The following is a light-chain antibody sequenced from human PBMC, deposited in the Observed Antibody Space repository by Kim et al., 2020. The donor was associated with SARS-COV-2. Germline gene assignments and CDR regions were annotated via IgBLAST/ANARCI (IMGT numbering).Light chain of an antibody. V-gene: IGKV4-1*01. CDR2: WAS. Sequence: DIVMTQSPDSLAVSLGERATINCKSSQSVLYSSNNENYLAWYQQKPGQPTKLLIYWASTRESGVPDRFSGSGAGTDFTLTISSLQAEDVAVYYCQQYYDTPLTFGGGTKVDIK. J-gene: IGKJ4*01. CDR1: QSVLYSSNNENY. CDR3: QQYYDTPLT.